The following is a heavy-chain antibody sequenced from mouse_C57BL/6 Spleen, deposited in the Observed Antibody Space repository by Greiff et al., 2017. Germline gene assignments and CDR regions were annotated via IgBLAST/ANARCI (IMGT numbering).Heavy chain of an antibody. CDR3: ARKREGSFDV. CDR2: IDPSDSYT. Sequence: QVQLQQPGAELVKPGASVKLSCKASGYTFTSYWMQGVKQRPGQGLEWIGEIDPSDSYTNYNQKFKGKATLTVDTSSSTAYMQLSSLTSEDSAVYYCARKREGSFDVWGTGTTVTVSS. J-gene: IGHJ1*03. V-gene: IGHV1-50*01. CDR1: GYTFTSYW.